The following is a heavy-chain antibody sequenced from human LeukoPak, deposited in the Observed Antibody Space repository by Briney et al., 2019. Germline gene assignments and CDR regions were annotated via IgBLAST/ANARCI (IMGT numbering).Heavy chain of an antibody. CDR3: ARPSGWNSGYCSGGSCPPHY. V-gene: IGHV5-51*01. CDR1: GYTFQTYW. Sequence: GESLKISCKASGYTFQTYWIGWVRQLPGKGPEWMGIIYPGDSDTRYSPSFQDQVIFSVDKSITTAYLQWTSLRASDTATYYCARPSGWNSGYCSGGSCPPHYWGQGTLVTVSS. J-gene: IGHJ4*02. CDR2: IYPGDSDT. D-gene: IGHD2-15*01.